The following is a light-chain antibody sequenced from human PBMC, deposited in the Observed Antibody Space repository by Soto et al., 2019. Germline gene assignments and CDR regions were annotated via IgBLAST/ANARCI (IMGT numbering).Light chain of an antibody. CDR1: NIGSKS. CDR2: YDS. CDR3: QVWDSSSDHVV. J-gene: IGLJ2*01. V-gene: IGLV3-21*04. Sequence: SYELTQPPSVSVAPGKTARITCGGNNIGSKSVHWYQQKPGQAPVLVIYYDSDRPSGIPERFSGSNSENTATLTISRVEAGDEADYYCQVWDSSSDHVVFGGGTKRTVL.